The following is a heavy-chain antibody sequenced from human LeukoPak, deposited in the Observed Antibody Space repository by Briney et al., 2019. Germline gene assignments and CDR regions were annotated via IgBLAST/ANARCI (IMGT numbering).Heavy chain of an antibody. CDR3: ARRLSGPGNYYMNGYYFDF. Sequence: SETLSLTCAVYGGSISGQYWSWIRQPPGKGLEWIGEINRSGRTNYNPSLKGRVTIAADTSKKQFSLKLTSVTAADTATYYCARRLSGPGNYYMNGYYFDFWGRGILVTVSS. D-gene: IGHD3-10*01. CDR2: INRSGRT. CDR1: GGSISGQY. J-gene: IGHJ4*02. V-gene: IGHV4-34*01.